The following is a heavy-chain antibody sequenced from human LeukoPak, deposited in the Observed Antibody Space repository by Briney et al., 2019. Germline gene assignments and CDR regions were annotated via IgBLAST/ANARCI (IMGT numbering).Heavy chain of an antibody. CDR3: AREANEAFDI. Sequence: GGSLRLSCAASGFTFNTYSMNWVRQAPGKGLEWVSSIGGSSSSRYHADSVKGRFTTSRDNAKNSLYLQMNSLRDEDTAVYYCAREANEAFDIWGQGTMVTVSS. CDR2: IGGSSSSR. CDR1: GFTFNTYS. V-gene: IGHV3-21*01. J-gene: IGHJ3*02.